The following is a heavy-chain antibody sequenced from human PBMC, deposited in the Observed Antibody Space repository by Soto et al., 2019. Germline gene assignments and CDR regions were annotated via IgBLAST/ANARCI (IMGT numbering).Heavy chain of an antibody. J-gene: IGHJ4*02. CDR1: GGSISSGGYY. CDR2: IYYSGST. CDR3: ARAASYYSNYDY. Sequence: PSDTLSLTCTVSGGSISSGGYYWSWIRQHPGKGLEWIGYIYYSGSTYYNPSLKSRVTISVDTSKNQFSLKLSSVTAADTAVYYCARAASYYSNYDYWGQGTLVTVPS. D-gene: IGHD4-4*01. V-gene: IGHV4-31*03.